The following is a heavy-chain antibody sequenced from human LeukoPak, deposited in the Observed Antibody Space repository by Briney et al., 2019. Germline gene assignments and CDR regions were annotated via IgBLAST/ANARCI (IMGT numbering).Heavy chain of an antibody. V-gene: IGHV6-1*01. D-gene: IGHD6-6*01. J-gene: IGHJ5*02. Sequence: SQTLSLTRAISGDSVSSKSAAWNWIRQSPSRGLEWLGRTYYRSKWYNDYAVSVESRITINPDTSKNQFSLQLNSVTPEDTAVYYCARGSQSSRWFDPWGQGTLVTVSS. CDR1: GDSVSSKSAA. CDR3: ARGSQSSRWFDP. CDR2: TYYRSKWYN.